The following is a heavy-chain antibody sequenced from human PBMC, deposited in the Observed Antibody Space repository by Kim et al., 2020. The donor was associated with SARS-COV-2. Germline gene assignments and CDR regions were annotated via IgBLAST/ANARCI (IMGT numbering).Heavy chain of an antibody. Sequence: GGSLRLSCAASGFTFSSYGMHWVRQAPGKGLEWVAVISYDGSNKYYADSVKGRFTISRDNSKNRLYLQMNSLRAEDTAVYYCASADCSGGSCYPERDYWGQGTLVTVSS. V-gene: IGHV3-30*03. D-gene: IGHD2-15*01. CDR1: GFTFSSYG. J-gene: IGHJ4*02. CDR3: ASADCSGGSCYPERDY. CDR2: ISYDGSNK.